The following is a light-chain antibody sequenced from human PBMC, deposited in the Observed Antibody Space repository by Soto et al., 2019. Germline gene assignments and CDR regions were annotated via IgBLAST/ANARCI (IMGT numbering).Light chain of an antibody. CDR1: SSNIGSNT. Sequence: VLTQPPSASGTPGQRVTISCSGSSSNIGSNTVNWYQQLPGTAPKLLMFSNDQRPSGVPDRFSGSKSGMSASLAISGLRSEDEADFYCAAWDDRLNGYVFGAGTKVTVL. J-gene: IGLJ1*01. CDR2: SND. V-gene: IGLV1-44*01. CDR3: AAWDDRLNGYV.